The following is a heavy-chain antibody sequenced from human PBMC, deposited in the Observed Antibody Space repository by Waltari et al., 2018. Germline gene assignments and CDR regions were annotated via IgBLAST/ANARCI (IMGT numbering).Heavy chain of an antibody. CDR3: ARRQLGGAFDP. CDR2: IIPIFGTAP. D-gene: IGHD3-16*01. Sequence: QVQLVQSGAEVRKPGSSVKVSCKASGGTFGSYAITWVRQAPVEGLEWMGGIIPIFGTAPNYAQKFQGRLTITADESTATVYMDLSSLRSDDTAVYYCARRQLGGAFDPWGQGTLVSVSS. CDR1: GGTFGSYA. V-gene: IGHV1-69*12. J-gene: IGHJ5*02.